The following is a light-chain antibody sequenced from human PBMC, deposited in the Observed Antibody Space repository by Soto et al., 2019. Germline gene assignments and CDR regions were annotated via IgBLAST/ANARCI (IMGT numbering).Light chain of an antibody. CDR3: QQYGSSRT. CDR2: DTS. V-gene: IGKV3-20*01. Sequence: ETVWTQSPGTLSLSPGESSTVSCRASQSVGGNSLAWYQQRPGQAPRLLIYDTSKRATGIPDRFSGSGSGTDFTLTISRLEPEDFAVYYCQQYGSSRTFGQGTKVDI. CDR1: QSVGGNS. J-gene: IGKJ1*01.